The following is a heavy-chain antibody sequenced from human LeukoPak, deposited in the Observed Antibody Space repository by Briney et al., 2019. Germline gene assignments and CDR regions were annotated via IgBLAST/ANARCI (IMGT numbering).Heavy chain of an antibody. Sequence: ASVKVSCKASGYTFSSYGIGWVRQAPGQGLEWMGWISGYNGNTNYAQMFQGRVTMTTDTSTSTAYMELRSLRSDDTAVYYCARLEMATIANYWGQGTLVTVSS. CDR3: ARLEMATIANY. CDR1: GYTFSSYG. V-gene: IGHV1-18*01. D-gene: IGHD5-24*01. CDR2: ISGYNGNT. J-gene: IGHJ4*02.